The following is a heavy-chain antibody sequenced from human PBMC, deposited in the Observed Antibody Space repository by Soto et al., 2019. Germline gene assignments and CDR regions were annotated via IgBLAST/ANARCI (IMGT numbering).Heavy chain of an antibody. D-gene: IGHD6-19*01. Sequence: SVKVSCKASVYSFTGYYIHWLRQAPGQGLEWMGWIYPNSGDTKSAQKFQGRLTLTRDTSITTAYMELSSLRSDDTAIYYCASLQTSGWYGVHWGQGTLVTVSS. J-gene: IGHJ4*02. CDR1: VYSFTGYY. CDR3: ASLQTSGWYGVH. CDR2: IYPNSGDT. V-gene: IGHV1-2*02.